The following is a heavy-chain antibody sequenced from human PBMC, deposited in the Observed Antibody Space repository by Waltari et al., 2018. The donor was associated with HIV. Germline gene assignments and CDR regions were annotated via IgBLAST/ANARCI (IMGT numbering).Heavy chain of an antibody. Sequence: QVQMVESGGGVVQPGRSLRLSCAASGFPFSIYGMHWVRQAPAQGLEWGAVRSDDGSNKYYADSVKSRFTISRDNSKNTLYLQMNSLGAEDTAVYYCAKDYDFWSGYDYYYYGMDVWGQGATVTVSS. J-gene: IGHJ6*02. CDR1: GFPFSIYG. CDR2: RSDDGSNK. V-gene: IGHV3-30*18. D-gene: IGHD3-3*01. CDR3: AKDYDFWSGYDYYYYGMDV.